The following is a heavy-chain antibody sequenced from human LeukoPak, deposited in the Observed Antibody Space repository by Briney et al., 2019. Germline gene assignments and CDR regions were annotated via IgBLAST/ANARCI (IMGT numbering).Heavy chain of an antibody. CDR1: GFTFSTYG. V-gene: IGHV3-33*06. D-gene: IGHD2-15*01. Sequence: GGSLRLSCAASGFTFSTYGMHWVRQVPGKGLEWVAVIWNDGSYKYYADSVQGRFTISRDNSRNTLYLQMDSLRAEDSAVYYCAKDPPRGSGDAFDIWGQGTRVTVSS. J-gene: IGHJ3*02. CDR3: AKDPPRGSGDAFDI. CDR2: IWNDGSYK.